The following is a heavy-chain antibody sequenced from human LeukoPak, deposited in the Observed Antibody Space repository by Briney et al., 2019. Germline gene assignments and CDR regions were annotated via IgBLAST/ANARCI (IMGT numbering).Heavy chain of an antibody. Sequence: PGGSLRLSCAASGFTFSSYWMSWVRPAPGKGLEWVANIKQDGSEKYYVDSVKGRFTISRDNAKNSLYLQMNSLRAEDTAVYYCAREELSGYDTALIHWGQGTLVTVSS. CDR2: IKQDGSEK. D-gene: IGHD5-12*01. J-gene: IGHJ4*02. CDR3: AREELSGYDTALIH. CDR1: GFTFSSYW. V-gene: IGHV3-7*01.